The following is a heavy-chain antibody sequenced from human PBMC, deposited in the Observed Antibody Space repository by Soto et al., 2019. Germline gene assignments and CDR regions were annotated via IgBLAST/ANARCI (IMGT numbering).Heavy chain of an antibody. J-gene: IGHJ4*02. CDR3: AREIRGRGFDY. Sequence: PSITSTVSGGSIRIGGYYWSLIRKHPGKGLEWIGYIYYSGSTYYNPSLKSRVTISVDTSKNQFSLKLSSVTAADTAVYYCAREIRGRGFDYWGQGTLVTSPQ. CDR1: GGSIRIGGYY. CDR2: IYYSGST. V-gene: IGHV4-31*03. D-gene: IGHD3-10*01.